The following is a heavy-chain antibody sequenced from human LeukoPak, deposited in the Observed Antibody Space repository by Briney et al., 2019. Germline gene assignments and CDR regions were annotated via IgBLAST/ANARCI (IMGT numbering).Heavy chain of an antibody. CDR2: ISGSGGST. D-gene: IGHD5-18*01. CDR3: AKAVGYSYGSFDY. CDR1: GFTFSSYA. J-gene: IGHJ4*02. V-gene: IGHV3-23*01. Sequence: PGGSLRLSCAASGFTFSSYAMTWVRQAPGEGLQWVSDISGSGGSTYYADSVKGRFTISRDNSKNTLYLQMNSLRAEDTAVYYCAKAVGYSYGSFDYWGQGTLVTVSS.